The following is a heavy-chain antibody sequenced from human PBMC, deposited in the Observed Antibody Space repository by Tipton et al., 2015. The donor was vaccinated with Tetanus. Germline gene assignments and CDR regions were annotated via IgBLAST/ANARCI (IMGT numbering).Heavy chain of an antibody. CDR2: IYYSGST. Sequence: TLSLTCTVSGGSISSGDYYWSWIRQPPGKGLEWIGYIYYSGSTYYNPSLKSRVTISVDTSKNQFSLKLSSVTAADTAVYYCARDTSAGSYYKKGDFFDIWGQGTLVTVSS. CDR1: GGSISSGDYY. V-gene: IGHV4-30-4*01. CDR3: ARDTSAGSYYKKGDFFDI. D-gene: IGHD3-10*01. J-gene: IGHJ4*02.